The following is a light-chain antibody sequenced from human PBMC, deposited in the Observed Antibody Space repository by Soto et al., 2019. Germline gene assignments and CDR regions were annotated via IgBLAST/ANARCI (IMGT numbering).Light chain of an antibody. Sequence: DIVMTQSPDSLAVSLGERATINCKSSQSVLYSSNNKNYLAWYQQKPGQPPKLLIYWASTRESGVPDRFSGSGSGKEFNLTFSSLQAEDVAVYDWQKYCSSPLTGAGGTKVDIK. CDR2: WAS. J-gene: IGKJ4*01. CDR3: QKYCSSPLT. CDR1: QSVLYSSNNKNY. V-gene: IGKV4-1*01.